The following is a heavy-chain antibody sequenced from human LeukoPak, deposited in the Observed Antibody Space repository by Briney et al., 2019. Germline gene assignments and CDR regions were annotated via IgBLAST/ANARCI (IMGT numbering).Heavy chain of an antibody. D-gene: IGHD2-15*01. CDR1: GFTFSSYA. CDR3: AKEPSCSGGNCYYFDN. CDR2: ISGRGDST. J-gene: IGHJ4*02. Sequence: PGGSMRLSCAASGFTFSSYAMSWVRQAPGKGLEWVSAISGRGDSTYYADSVKGRFTISRDNSKNTVDLQMNSLRAEDTAIYYCAKEPSCSGGNCYYFDNWGQGTLVTVSS. V-gene: IGHV3-23*01.